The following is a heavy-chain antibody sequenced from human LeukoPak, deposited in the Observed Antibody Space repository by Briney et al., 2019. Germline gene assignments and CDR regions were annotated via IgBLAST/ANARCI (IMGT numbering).Heavy chain of an antibody. J-gene: IGHJ6*03. CDR3: ARGNSGSHWGDHYFYMDV. CDR1: GGSFRGYF. Sequence: PSETLSLTCAVYGGSFRGYFWGWVRQTPGKGLEWLGEITHNGGTNYMPSLSGRVSVFQDVSKNQFSLKLSSVTAADTVVYYCARGNSGSHWGDHYFYMDVWGKGTTVIVSS. V-gene: IGHV4-34*01. D-gene: IGHD1-26*01. CDR2: ITHNGGT.